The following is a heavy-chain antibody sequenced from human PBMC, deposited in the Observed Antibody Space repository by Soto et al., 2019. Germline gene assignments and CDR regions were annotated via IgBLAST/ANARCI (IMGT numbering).Heavy chain of an antibody. Sequence: PGGSLRLSCAASGFTFSSYAMHWVRQAPGKGLEWVANITSDGSNKYYVDSVKGRFTISRDNAKNSLYLQMNSLRAEDTAVYYCARDVVVGATRAHNYWGQGTLVTVSS. CDR3: ARDVVVGATRAHNY. V-gene: IGHV3-30-3*01. CDR1: GFTFSSYA. CDR2: ITSDGSNK. D-gene: IGHD2-15*01. J-gene: IGHJ4*02.